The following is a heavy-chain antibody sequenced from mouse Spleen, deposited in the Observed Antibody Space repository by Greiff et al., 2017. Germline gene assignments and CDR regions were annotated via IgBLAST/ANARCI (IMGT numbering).Heavy chain of an antibody. CDR3: ANNWDEAWFAY. Sequence: EVQLQESGPGLVKPSQSLSLTCSVTGYSITSGYYWNWIRQFPENKLEWMGYISYDGTNNYNPSLKNRVSITRDTSKNQVFLKLNSVTTEDTATYYCANNWDEAWFAYWGQGTLVTVSA. CDR2: ISYDGTN. CDR1: GYSITSGYY. V-gene: IGHV3-6*01. J-gene: IGHJ3*01. D-gene: IGHD4-1*01.